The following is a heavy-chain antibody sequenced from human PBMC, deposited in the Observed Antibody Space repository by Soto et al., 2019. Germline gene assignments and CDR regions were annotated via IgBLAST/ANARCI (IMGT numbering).Heavy chain of an antibody. Sequence: QVQLVESGGGVVQPGRSLRLSCAASGFIFSNFGMHWVRQAPGKGLEWVAVISSDGTNKYYADSVKGRFTISRDNSKKTLYVQMNSLSAEDTGVYYCVTELGGFEYWGQGTLLTVSS. CDR3: VTELGGFEY. CDR1: GFIFSNFG. CDR2: ISSDGTNK. V-gene: IGHV3-30-3*01. D-gene: IGHD3-16*01. J-gene: IGHJ4*02.